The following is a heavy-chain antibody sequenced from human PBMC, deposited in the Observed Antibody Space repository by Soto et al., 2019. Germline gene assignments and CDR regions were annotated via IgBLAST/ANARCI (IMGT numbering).Heavy chain of an antibody. CDR1: GLTFSRDW. CDR3: ARTRGYGRSFDY. D-gene: IGHD5-18*01. J-gene: IGHJ4*02. CDR2: IKHDGSEK. V-gene: IGHV3-7*01. Sequence: EVQLVESGGGLVQPGGSLRVSCATSGLTFSRDWMSWVRQAPGKGLEWVANIKHDGSEKYYLDSVRGRFTISRDNSQYGLYLQMNSLRADDTAVYFCARTRGYGRSFDYWGQGTLVTVSS.